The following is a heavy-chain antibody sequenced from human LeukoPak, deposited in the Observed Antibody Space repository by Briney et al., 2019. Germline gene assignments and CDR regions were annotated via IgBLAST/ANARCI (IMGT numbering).Heavy chain of an antibody. V-gene: IGHV4-34*01. CDR3: ARDQEQWLVSYYYYYMDV. CDR2: INHSGST. D-gene: IGHD6-19*01. J-gene: IGHJ6*03. CDR1: GGSFSGYY. Sequence: SETLSLTCAVYGGSFSGYYWSWIRQPPGKGLEWIGEINHSGSTNYNPSLKSRVTISVDTSKNQFSLKLSSVTAADTAVYYCARDQEQWLVSYYYYYMDVWGKGTTVTVSS.